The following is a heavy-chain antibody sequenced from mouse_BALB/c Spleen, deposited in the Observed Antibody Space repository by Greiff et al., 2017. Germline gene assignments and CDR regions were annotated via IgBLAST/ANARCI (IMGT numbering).Heavy chain of an antibody. V-gene: IGHV5-6-3*01. D-gene: IGHD1-2*01. CDR1: GFTFSSYG. CDR3: ARDRTAPHWYFDV. Sequence: EVKLVESGGGLVQPGGSLKLSCAASGFTFSSYGMSWVRQTPDKRLELVATINSNGGSTYYPDSVKGRFTISRDNAKNTLYLQMSSLKSEDTAMYYCARDRTAPHWYFDVWGAGTTVTVSS. CDR2: INSNGGST. J-gene: IGHJ1*01.